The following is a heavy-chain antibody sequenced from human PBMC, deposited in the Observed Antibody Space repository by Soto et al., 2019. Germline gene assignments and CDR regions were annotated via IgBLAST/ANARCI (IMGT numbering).Heavy chain of an antibody. J-gene: IGHJ4*02. D-gene: IGHD5-18*01. Sequence: PSETLSLTCTVSGGSISSGDYYWSWIRQPPGKGLEWIGYIYYSGSTYYNPSLKSRVTISVDTSKNQFSLKLSSVTAADTAVYYCARVDTAMVMVGYWGQGTLVTVSS. CDR1: GGSISSGDYY. CDR2: IYYSGST. CDR3: ARVDTAMVMVGY. V-gene: IGHV4-30-4*01.